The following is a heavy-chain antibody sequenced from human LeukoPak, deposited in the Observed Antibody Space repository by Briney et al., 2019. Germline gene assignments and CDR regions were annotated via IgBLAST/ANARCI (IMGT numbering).Heavy chain of an antibody. D-gene: IGHD1-26*01. J-gene: IGHJ3*02. CDR2: LYPRDYDT. Sequence: GWSLTISCKGSGYSFTCYWIGGGRQMPGKGVEGMGILYPRDYDTRYSPYFQGQVTISADKSISTAYLQWSSLKASDTAMYYCARALVGATPDAFDIWGQGTIVTVSS. V-gene: IGHV5-51*01. CDR1: GYSFTCYW. CDR3: ARALVGATPDAFDI.